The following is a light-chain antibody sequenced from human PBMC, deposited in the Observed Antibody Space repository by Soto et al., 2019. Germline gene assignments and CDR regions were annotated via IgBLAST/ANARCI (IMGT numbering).Light chain of an antibody. V-gene: IGKV1-5*01. CDR1: QSISNW. J-gene: IGKJ2*01. CDR3: QQYDSYSYT. CDR2: GAS. Sequence: DIQMTQSPPTLSASVGDRVTITCRASQSISNWLAWYQQKPGKAPKLLISGASSLESGVPSRFSGSGSGTEFTLTISSLQPDDFATYYCQQYDSYSYTFGQGTKLEIK.